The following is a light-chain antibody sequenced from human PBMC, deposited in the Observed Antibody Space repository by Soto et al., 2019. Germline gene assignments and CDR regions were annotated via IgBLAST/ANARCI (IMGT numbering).Light chain of an antibody. CDR3: NSYAGDNMLI. CDR2: EVN. CDR1: SSDVGVYNY. Sequence: QSALTQPRSVSGSPGQSVTISCTGTSSDVGVYNYVSWYQQHPGKAPKLIIFEVNKRPSGVPDRFSGSKSGFTASLTVSGLQAEDAADYYCNSYAGDNMLIFGGGTKLTVL. V-gene: IGLV2-11*01. J-gene: IGLJ2*01.